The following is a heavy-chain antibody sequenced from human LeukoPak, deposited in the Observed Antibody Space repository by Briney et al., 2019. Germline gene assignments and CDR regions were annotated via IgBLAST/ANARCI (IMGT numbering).Heavy chain of an antibody. D-gene: IGHD5-18*01. V-gene: IGHV4-38-2*02. CDR3: ARDPDTAMAQSDY. Sequence: PSETLSLTCTVSGGSISSYYWGWIRQPPGKGLEWIGSIYHSGSTYYNPSLKSRVTISIDTSKNQFSLKLSSVTAADTAVYFCARDPDTAMAQSDYWGQGTLVTVSS. CDR1: GGSISSYY. CDR2: IYHSGST. J-gene: IGHJ4*02.